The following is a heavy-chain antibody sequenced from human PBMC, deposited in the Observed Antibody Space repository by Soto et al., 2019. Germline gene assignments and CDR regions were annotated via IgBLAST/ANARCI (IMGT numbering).Heavy chain of an antibody. CDR1: GGTFSSYA. V-gene: IGHV1-69*01. CDR3: AEQIYAAQPGDAFDI. J-gene: IGHJ3*02. Sequence: QVPLVQSGAEVKKPGSPVKVSCKASGGTFSSYAISWVRQAPGQGLEWMGGIIPIFGTANYAQQFQGRVTITADESTSTAYMELSSLRSEDTAVYYCAEQIYAAQPGDAFDIWGQGTMVTVSS. CDR2: IIPIFGTA. D-gene: IGHD2-2*01.